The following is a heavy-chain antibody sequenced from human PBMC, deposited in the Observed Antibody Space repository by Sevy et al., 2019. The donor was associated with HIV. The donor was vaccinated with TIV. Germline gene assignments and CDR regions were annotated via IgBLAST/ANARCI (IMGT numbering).Heavy chain of an antibody. CDR3: ATVGLGYYSGSSYYQGDWFDP. CDR2: LDPGNGEI. J-gene: IGHJ5*02. CDR1: GYSLSKLS. D-gene: IGHD2-15*01. V-gene: IGHV1-24*01. Sequence: ASVKVSCKVFGYSLSKLSMHWVHQAPGKGLEWMGSLDPGNGEITYAQTLQGRVTMTEATSTDTAYMELSGLTSEDTATYYCATVGLGYYSGSSYYQGDWFDPWGQGTLVTVSS.